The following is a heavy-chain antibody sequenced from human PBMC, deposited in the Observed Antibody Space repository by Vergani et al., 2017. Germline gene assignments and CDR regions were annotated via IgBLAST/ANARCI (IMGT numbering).Heavy chain of an antibody. J-gene: IGHJ1*01. CDR2: ISAYNGNT. V-gene: IGHV1-18*01. D-gene: IGHD3-22*01. CDR1: GYTFTSYG. Sequence: QVQLVQSGAEVKKPGASVKVSCKASGYTFTSYGISWVRQAPGQGLEWMGWISAYNGNTNYAQKLQGRVTMTTDTSTSTAYMELSSLRSEDTAVYYCAGGHGDYYDSSGYYYPAEYFQHWGQGTLVTVSS. CDR3: AGGHGDYYDSSGYYYPAEYFQH.